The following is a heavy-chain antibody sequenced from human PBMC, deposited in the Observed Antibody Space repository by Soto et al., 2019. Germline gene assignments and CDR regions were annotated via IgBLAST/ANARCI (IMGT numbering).Heavy chain of an antibody. V-gene: IGHV4-30-2*01. Sequence: KSSETLSLTCAVSGGSISSGGYSWSWIRQPPGKGLEWIGYIYHSGSTYYNPSLKSRVTISVDRSKNQFSLKLSSVTAADTAVYYCAGERHSSEGEYYYYYGMDVWGQGTTVTVSS. J-gene: IGHJ6*02. CDR2: IYHSGST. CDR3: AGERHSSEGEYYYYYGMDV. D-gene: IGHD3-10*01. CDR1: GGSISSGGYS.